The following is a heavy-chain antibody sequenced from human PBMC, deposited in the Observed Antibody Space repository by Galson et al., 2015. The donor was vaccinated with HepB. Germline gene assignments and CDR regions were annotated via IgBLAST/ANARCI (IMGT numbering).Heavy chain of an antibody. J-gene: IGHJ4*02. V-gene: IGHV4-34*01. CDR3: ARSGGDSSGWDNFDY. CDR1: GGSFSGYY. Sequence: ETLSLTCAVYGGSFSGYYWSWIRQPPGKGLEWIGEINHSGSTNYNPSLRSRVTISVDTSKNQFSLKLSSVTAADTAVYYCARSGGDSSGWDNFDYWGQGTLVTVSS. D-gene: IGHD6-19*01. CDR2: INHSGST.